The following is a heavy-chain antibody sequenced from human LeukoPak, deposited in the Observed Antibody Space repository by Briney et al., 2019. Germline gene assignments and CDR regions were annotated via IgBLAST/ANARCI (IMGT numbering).Heavy chain of an antibody. CDR2: VSFDGIEK. CDR1: GFTFSSYA. V-gene: IGHV3-30*03. Sequence: GGSLRLSCAASGFTFSSYAMHWVRQAPGKGVEWVAVVSFDGIEKYYADSVKGRFTISRDDSRNTVYLQMNSLRSDDTAVYYCARGDIYTTIVVVTPCDFWGQRTLVTVSS. D-gene: IGHD2-21*02. J-gene: IGHJ4*02. CDR3: ARGDIYTTIVVVTPCDF.